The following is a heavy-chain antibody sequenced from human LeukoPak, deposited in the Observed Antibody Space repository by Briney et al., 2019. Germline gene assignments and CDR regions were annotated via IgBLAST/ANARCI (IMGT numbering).Heavy chain of an antibody. CDR2: FDPEDGET. J-gene: IGHJ4*02. V-gene: IGHV1-24*01. CDR3: ATRRRWELLRSYFDY. CDR1: GYTLTELS. Sequence: GASVKVSCKVSGYTLTELSMHWVRQAPGKGLEWMGGFDPEDGETIYAQKFQGRVTMTEDTSTDTAYMELSSLRTEDTAVYYCATRRRWELLRSYFDYWGQGTLVTVSS. D-gene: IGHD1-26*01.